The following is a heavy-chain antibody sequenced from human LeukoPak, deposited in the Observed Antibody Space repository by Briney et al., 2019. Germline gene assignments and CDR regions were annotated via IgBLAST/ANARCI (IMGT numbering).Heavy chain of an antibody. CDR1: GGSISSSNW. V-gene: IGHV4-4*02. Sequence: SETLSLTCAVSGGSISSSNWWSWVRQPPGKGLEWIGEIYHSGSTNYNPSLKSRVTISVDKSKNQFPLKLSSVTAADTAVYYCARDIIEDYYYYMDVWGKGTTVTVSS. CDR3: ARDIIEDYYYYMDV. J-gene: IGHJ6*03. CDR2: IYHSGST.